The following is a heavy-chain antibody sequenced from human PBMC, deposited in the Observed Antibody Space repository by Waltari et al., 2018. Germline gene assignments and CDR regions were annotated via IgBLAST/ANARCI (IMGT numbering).Heavy chain of an antibody. Sequence: QVQLQESGPGLVKPSETLSLTCTVSGGSIRRYVRSWIRQPAGKGLEWIGRIYTSGSTNYNPSLKSRVTMSLDTSRNQISLKLSSVTAADTAVYYCARGDGYDILTAAGTFNYWGQGTLVTVSS. D-gene: IGHD3-9*01. CDR1: GGSIRRYV. V-gene: IGHV4-4*07. CDR3: ARGDGYDILTAAGTFNY. J-gene: IGHJ4*02. CDR2: IYTSGST.